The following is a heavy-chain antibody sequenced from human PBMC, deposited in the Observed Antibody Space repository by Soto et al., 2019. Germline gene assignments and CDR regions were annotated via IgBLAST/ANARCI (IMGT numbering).Heavy chain of an antibody. Sequence: EVQMLESGGGLVQPGGPLRLSCAASGFTFSSDAMSWVRQAPGKGLEWVSAISGSGGSTYYADSVKGRFTISRDNSKNTLYLQMNSLRAEDTAVYYCAKHNIADRVYNWFDPWGQGTLVTVSS. CDR3: AKHNIADRVYNWFDP. CDR2: ISGSGGST. J-gene: IGHJ5*02. D-gene: IGHD6-6*01. CDR1: GFTFSSDA. V-gene: IGHV3-23*01.